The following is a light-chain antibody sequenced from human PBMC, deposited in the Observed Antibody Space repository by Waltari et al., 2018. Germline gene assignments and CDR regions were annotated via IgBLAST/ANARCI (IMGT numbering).Light chain of an antibody. CDR2: VNSDGSH. J-gene: IGLJ3*02. CDR3: ETGGHGTWV. V-gene: IGLV4-69*01. Sequence: GHSSNIIAWLQQQPGKGPRYLMKVNSDGSHRKGDEIPDRFSGSSSGAERYLTISSLQSEDEADYYCETGGHGTWVFGGGTQPPVL. CDR1: GHSSNI.